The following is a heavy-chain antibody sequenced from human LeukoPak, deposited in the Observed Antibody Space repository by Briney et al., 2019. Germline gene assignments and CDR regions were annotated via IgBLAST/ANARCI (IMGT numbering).Heavy chain of an antibody. J-gene: IGHJ5*02. V-gene: IGHV1-69*05. CDR2: IIPIFGTA. Sequence: ASVKVSCKASGGTFSSYAISWVRQAPGQGLEWMGRIIPIFGTANYAQKFQGRVTITTDESTSTAYMELSSLRPEDTAVYYCARDLPYYDSSGYDHRRWFDPWGQGTLVTVSS. CDR1: GGTFSSYA. CDR3: ARDLPYYDSSGYDHRRWFDP. D-gene: IGHD3-22*01.